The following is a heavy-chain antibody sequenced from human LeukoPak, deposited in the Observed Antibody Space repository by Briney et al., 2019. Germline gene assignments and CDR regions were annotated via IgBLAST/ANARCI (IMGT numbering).Heavy chain of an antibody. Sequence: GGSLRLSCAASGFTFSSYAMSWVRQAPGKGLEWVSSISSSSSYIYYADSVKGRFTISRDNAKNSLYLQMNSLRAEDTAVYYCARALVAARTYYYGMDVWGQGTTVTVSS. CDR2: ISSSSSYI. V-gene: IGHV3-21*01. CDR3: ARALVAARTYYYGMDV. D-gene: IGHD6-6*01. CDR1: GFTFSSYA. J-gene: IGHJ6*02.